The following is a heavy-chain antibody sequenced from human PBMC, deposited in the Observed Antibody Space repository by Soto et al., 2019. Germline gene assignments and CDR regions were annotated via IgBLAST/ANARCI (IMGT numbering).Heavy chain of an antibody. Sequence: PSETLSLTCAVSGDSISSSNWSRWVHQPPGKGLEWIGEIYHSGSTNYNPSLKSRVTMSVDTSTNQFSLRLSSVTAADTAVYYCARESPPHIRGGFDPWGQGTLVTVSS. J-gene: IGHJ5*02. CDR3: ARESPPHIRGGFDP. V-gene: IGHV4-4*02. D-gene: IGHD2-2*02. CDR1: GDSISSSNW. CDR2: IYHSGST.